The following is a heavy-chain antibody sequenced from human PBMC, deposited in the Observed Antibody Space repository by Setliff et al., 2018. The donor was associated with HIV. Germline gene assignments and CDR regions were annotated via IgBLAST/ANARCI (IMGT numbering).Heavy chain of an antibody. CDR1: GYSFTTHW. J-gene: IGHJ3*02. V-gene: IGHV5-51*01. CDR2: IYPGDSDT. D-gene: IGHD2-2*02. Sequence: GESLKISCKTSGYSFTTHWIAWVRQVPGKGLEWMGIIYPGDSDTRYSPSFQGQVTISADKSISTAYLQWSSLEASDTAMYYCARRETPAGCGTTNCYIYAFDIWGQGTMVTVSS. CDR3: ARRETPAGCGTTNCYIYAFDI.